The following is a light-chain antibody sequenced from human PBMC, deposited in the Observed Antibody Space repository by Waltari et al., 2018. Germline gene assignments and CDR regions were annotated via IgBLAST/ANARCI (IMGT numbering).Light chain of an antibody. V-gene: IGKV1D-16*01. CDR2: VAS. CDR3: QHYVALPLT. J-gene: IGKJ3*01. Sequence: DIQMTQSPSSLSASVGDKVTITCHASQDISSWLAWYQQKPGKAPKPLIYVASNLQSGVPSRFSGAGSGTDYTLTINSLQPEDFATYYCQHYVALPLTFGPGTKLDI. CDR1: QDISSW.